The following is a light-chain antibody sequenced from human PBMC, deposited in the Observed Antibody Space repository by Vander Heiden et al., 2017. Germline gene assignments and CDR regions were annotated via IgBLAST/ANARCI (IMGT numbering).Light chain of an antibody. CDR3: QQRSNWPMYT. CDR2: DAS. J-gene: IGKJ2*01. CDR1: QTVSSY. V-gene: IGKV3-11*01. Sequence: SVFTQSPAILSLSPGERATLSCRASQTVSSYLAWYQQKPGQAPRLLIYDASNRATGIPARFSGSGSGTDFTLTISSLEPEDFAVYYCQQRSNWPMYTFGQGTKLEIK.